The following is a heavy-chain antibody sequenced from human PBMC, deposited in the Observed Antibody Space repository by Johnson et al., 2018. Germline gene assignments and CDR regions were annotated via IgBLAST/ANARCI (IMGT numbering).Heavy chain of an antibody. J-gene: IGHJ6*03. V-gene: IGHV3-72*01. CDR2: IRNRAHSYTT. CDR1: GFTFSDHY. D-gene: IGHD2-8*01. CDR3: VRDRINGGDPYYMDV. Sequence: VQLVESGGGLVQPGGSLRLSCAASGFTFSDHYMDWVRQAPGKGLEWVGRIRNRAHSYTTEYAASVKGRFIISREDSRNSLYLQMNSLKTEDTALYYCVRDRINGGDPYYMDVWGSGTTVTVSS.